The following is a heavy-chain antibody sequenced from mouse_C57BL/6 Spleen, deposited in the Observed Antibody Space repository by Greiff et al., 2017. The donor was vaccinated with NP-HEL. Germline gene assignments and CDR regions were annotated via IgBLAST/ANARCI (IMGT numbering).Heavy chain of an antibody. CDR3: ARTYYGNLYYAMDY. D-gene: IGHD2-10*01. CDR1: GFTFSDYG. CDR2: ISSGSSTI. V-gene: IGHV5-17*01. Sequence: EVQVVESGGGLVKPGGSLKLSCAASGFTFSDYGMHWVRQAPEKGLEWVAYISSGSSTIYYADTVKGRFTISRDNAKNTLFLQMTSLRSEDTAMYYCARTYYGNLYYAMDYWGQGTSVTVSS. J-gene: IGHJ4*01.